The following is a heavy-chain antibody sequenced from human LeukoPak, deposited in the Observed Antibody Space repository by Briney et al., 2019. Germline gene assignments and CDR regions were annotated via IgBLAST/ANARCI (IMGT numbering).Heavy chain of an antibody. CDR3: ARWGHDPHYFDY. V-gene: IGHV6-1*01. Sequence: SQALSLTCAISADRVSSNSAAWNWVRQSPSRGLEWLGRTYYKSKWYNDYAVSVKNRITTNPDTTKNQFSLQLNSVTPEDTAVYYCARWGHDPHYFDYWGQGTLVTVSS. CDR2: TYYKSKWYN. J-gene: IGHJ4*02. CDR1: ADRVSSNSAA. D-gene: IGHD3-16*01.